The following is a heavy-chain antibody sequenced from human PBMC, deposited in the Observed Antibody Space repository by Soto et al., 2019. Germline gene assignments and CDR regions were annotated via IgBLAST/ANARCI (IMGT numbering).Heavy chain of an antibody. V-gene: IGHV1-69*05. Sequence: QVQLVQSGAEVKKPGSSVKVSCKASGGTFSSYAISWVRQAPGQGLEWMGGIIPIFGTANYAQKFQGRVQITSDEHMSTAYMELSSLGFEDTAVYYCARHVPAAGYYYGMDVWGQGTTVTVSS. CDR2: IIPIFGTA. D-gene: IGHD2-2*01. CDR3: ARHVPAAGYYYGMDV. J-gene: IGHJ6*02. CDR1: GGTFSSYA.